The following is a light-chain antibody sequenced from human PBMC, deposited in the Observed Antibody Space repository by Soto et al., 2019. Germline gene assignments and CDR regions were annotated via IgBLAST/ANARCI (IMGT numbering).Light chain of an antibody. Sequence: QSVLTQPPSASGSPGQSVTISYTGTSSDVGGYNYVSWYQQHPGKAPKLMIYDVSKRPSGVPARFSGSKSGNTASLTVSGLQAEDEADYYCSPYAGTHIVFGTGTKVTVL. CDR1: SSDVGGYNY. J-gene: IGLJ1*01. V-gene: IGLV2-8*01. CDR3: SPYAGTHIV. CDR2: DVS.